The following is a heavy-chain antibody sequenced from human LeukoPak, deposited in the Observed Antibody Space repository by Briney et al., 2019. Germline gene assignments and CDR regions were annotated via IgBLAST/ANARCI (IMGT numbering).Heavy chain of an antibody. CDR2: IIPIFGTA. CDR1: GGTFSSYA. V-gene: IGHV1-69*15. CDR3: ARRERTNLDQNWFDP. J-gene: IGHJ5*02. Sequence: ASVKVSCKASGGTFSSYAISWVRQAPGQGLEWMGRIIPIFGTANYAQKFQGRVTITADESTSTAYMELSSLRSEDTAVYYCARRERTNLDQNWFDPWGQGTLVTVSS.